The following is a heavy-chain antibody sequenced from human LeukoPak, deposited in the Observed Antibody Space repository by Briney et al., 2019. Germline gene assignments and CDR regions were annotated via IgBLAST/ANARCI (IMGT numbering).Heavy chain of an antibody. V-gene: IGHV3-74*01. CDR1: GCTFSNYW. Sequence: GGSLRLSCVASGCTFSNYWMHWVRQAPGKGLVWVSRIKTDGSRTNYADSVKGRFTISRDNAKNSLYLQMNSLRAEDTALYYCARDRSMTHFDYWGQGTLVTVSS. CDR3: ARDRSMTHFDY. J-gene: IGHJ4*02. CDR2: IKTDGSRT.